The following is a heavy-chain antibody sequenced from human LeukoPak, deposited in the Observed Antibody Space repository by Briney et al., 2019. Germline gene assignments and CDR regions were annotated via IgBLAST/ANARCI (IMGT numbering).Heavy chain of an antibody. V-gene: IGHV3-30-3*01. Sequence: PGRSLRLSCAASGFTFSSYAMHWVRQAPGKGLEWVAVISYDGSNKYYADSVKGRFTISRDNSKNTLYLQVNSLRAEDTAVYYCARDQGYSSVLEYWGQGTLVTVSS. D-gene: IGHD6-19*01. CDR3: ARDQGYSSVLEY. J-gene: IGHJ4*02. CDR1: GFTFSSYA. CDR2: ISYDGSNK.